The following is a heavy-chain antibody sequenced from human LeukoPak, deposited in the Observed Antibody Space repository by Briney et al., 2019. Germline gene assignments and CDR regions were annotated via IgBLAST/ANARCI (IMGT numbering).Heavy chain of an antibody. CDR3: AKGPSGSAWYFDL. CDR2: IYTSGST. D-gene: IGHD1-26*01. J-gene: IGHJ2*01. CDR1: GGSLSSGSYY. V-gene: IGHV4-61*02. Sequence: SETLSLTCTVSGGSLSSGSYYWSWIRQPAGKGLEWIGRIYTSGSTNYNPSLKSRVTISVDTSKNQFSLKLSSVTAADTAVYYCAKGPSGSAWYFDLWGRGTLVTVSS.